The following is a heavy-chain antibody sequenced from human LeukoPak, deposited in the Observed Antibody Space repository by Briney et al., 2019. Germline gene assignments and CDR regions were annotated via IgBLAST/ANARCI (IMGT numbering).Heavy chain of an antibody. D-gene: IGHD6-13*01. CDR3: ARGRVTAAAGFDY. Sequence: GGSLRLSCAASGFTFSSYSMNWVRQAPGKGLEWVSSISSSSSYIYYADSVKGRFTISRDNAKNSLYLQMNSLRAEDTAVYYCARGRVTAAAGFDYWGQGTLVTVSS. CDR2: ISSSSSYI. V-gene: IGHV3-21*01. CDR1: GFTFSSYS. J-gene: IGHJ4*02.